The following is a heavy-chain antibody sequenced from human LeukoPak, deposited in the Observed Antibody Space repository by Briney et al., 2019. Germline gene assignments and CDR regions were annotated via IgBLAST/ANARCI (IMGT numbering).Heavy chain of an antibody. V-gene: IGHV1-2*02. Sequence: ASVKVSCKASGYTFTGYYMHWVRQAPGQGLEWMGWINPNSGGTNYAQKFQGRVTMTRDTSISTAYMELSRLRSDDTAVYHCARVLYGYSYGSDYYYYYMDVWGKGTTVTVSS. CDR1: GYTFTGYY. D-gene: IGHD5-18*01. CDR3: ARVLYGYSYGSDYYYYYMDV. J-gene: IGHJ6*03. CDR2: INPNSGGT.